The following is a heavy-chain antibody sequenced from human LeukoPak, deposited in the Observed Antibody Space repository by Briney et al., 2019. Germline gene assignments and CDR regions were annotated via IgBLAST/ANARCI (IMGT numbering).Heavy chain of an antibody. CDR1: GFTVTSNY. V-gene: IGHV3-66*01. D-gene: IGHD1-26*01. CDR2: IYSGGST. Sequence: GGSLRLSCAASGFTVTSNYMSSVRQAPGKGLEWVSVIYSGGSTYHADSVKGRVTISTDNSKNTLYLQMNSLRDEDTAVYYCARIVAGGAFDIWGQGTMVTVSS. J-gene: IGHJ3*02. CDR3: ARIVAGGAFDI.